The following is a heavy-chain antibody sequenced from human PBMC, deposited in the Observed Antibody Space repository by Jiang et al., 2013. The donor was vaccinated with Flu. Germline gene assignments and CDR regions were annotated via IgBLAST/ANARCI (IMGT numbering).Heavy chain of an antibody. CDR1: GGSFSGYY. J-gene: IGHJ5*02. CDR3: ARGARSGSFDIVVVPAAIGGAWFDP. V-gene: IGHV4-34*01. CDR2: INHSGST. Sequence: LLKPSETLSLTCAVYGGSFSGYYWSWIRQPPGKGLEWIGEINHSGSTNYNPSLKSRVTISVDTSKNQFSLKLSSVTAADTAVYYCARGARSGSFDIVVVPAAIGGAWFDPWGQGTLVTVSS. D-gene: IGHD2-2*01.